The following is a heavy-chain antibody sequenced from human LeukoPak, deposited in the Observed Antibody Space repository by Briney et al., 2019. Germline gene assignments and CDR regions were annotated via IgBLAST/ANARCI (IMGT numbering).Heavy chain of an antibody. V-gene: IGHV4-39*07. Sequence: SETLSLTCTVSGGSISSSSYYWGWLRQPPGKGLEWIGNIYYSGSTYYNPSLKSRVTISVDMSKNQFSLKLSSVTAADTAVYYCARAGRSVGDSVDYWGQGTLVTVSS. D-gene: IGHD4-17*01. CDR3: ARAGRSVGDSVDY. J-gene: IGHJ4*02. CDR2: IYYSGST. CDR1: GGSISSSSYY.